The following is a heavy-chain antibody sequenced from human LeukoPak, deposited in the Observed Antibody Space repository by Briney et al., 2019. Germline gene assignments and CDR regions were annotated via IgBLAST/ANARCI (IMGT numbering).Heavy chain of an antibody. J-gene: IGHJ4*02. D-gene: IGHD6-19*01. CDR2: ISISSSSV. Sequence: GSLRLSCAASGFTFSSHAMNWVRQAPGKGLEWVSYISISSSSVYYADSVKGRFTISRDNAKNTLYLQMNSLRAEDTAVYYCARVSGIAVAGALFDYWGQGTLVTVSS. V-gene: IGHV3-48*04. CDR3: ARVSGIAVAGALFDY. CDR1: GFTFSSHA.